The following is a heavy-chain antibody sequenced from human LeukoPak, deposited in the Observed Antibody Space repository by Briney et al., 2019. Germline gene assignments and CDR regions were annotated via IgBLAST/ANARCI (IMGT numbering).Heavy chain of an antibody. J-gene: IGHJ4*02. CDR2: TWYDGSNK. Sequence: GGSLRLSCAASGFTFRSYGIHWVRQAPGKGLEWVTGTWYDGSNKYYTDSVKGRFTISRDNSKSTFHLQMNSLRAEDTAVYYCARLEHRGNWYFDDWGQGTLVTVSS. D-gene: IGHD1/OR15-1a*01. CDR1: GFTFRSYG. V-gene: IGHV3-33*01. CDR3: ARLEHRGNWYFDD.